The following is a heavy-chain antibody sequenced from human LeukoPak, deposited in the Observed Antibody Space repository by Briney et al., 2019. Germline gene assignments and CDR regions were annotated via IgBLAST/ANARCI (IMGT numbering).Heavy chain of an antibody. CDR1: GFTFSDYY. CDR3: ARVTSPYVFDI. V-gene: IGHV3-11*04. D-gene: IGHD3-3*01. Sequence: GGSLRLSCAASGFTFSDYYMSWIRQAPGKGLEWVSYISSSGSTIYYADSVKGRFTMSRDDAKNSLYLQMNSLRAEDTAVYYCARVTSPYVFDIWGQGTMVTVSS. J-gene: IGHJ3*02. CDR2: ISSSGSTI.